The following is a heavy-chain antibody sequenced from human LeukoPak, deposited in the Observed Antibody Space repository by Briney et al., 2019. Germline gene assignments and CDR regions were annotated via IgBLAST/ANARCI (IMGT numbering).Heavy chain of an antibody. D-gene: IGHD3-22*01. J-gene: IGHJ4*02. CDR3: ARATDSSGYYCDY. V-gene: IGHV1-2*02. CDR2: INSNSGGT. Sequence: ASVKVSCKASGYPFTDYGITWVRQAPGQGLEWMGWINSNSGGTNYAQQFQGRVTMTRDTSISTAYMELSRLRSDDTAVYYCARATDSSGYYCDYWGQGTLVTVSS. CDR1: GYPFTDYG.